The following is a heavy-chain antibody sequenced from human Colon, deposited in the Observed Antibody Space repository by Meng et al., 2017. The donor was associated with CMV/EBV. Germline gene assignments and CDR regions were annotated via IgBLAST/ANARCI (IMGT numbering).Heavy chain of an antibody. CDR2: MNPRSGDT. V-gene: IGHV1-8*01. D-gene: IGHD4/OR15-4a*01. J-gene: IGHJ4*02. CDR1: GFTFTSYD. CDR3: ARLTSGGY. Sequence: QEQLVQSGAEVKKPGASVKVSCKASGFTFTSYDINWVRQTPGQGLEWVGWMNPRSGDTDYARKFQGRVTMTRDTSLGTAYLELRSLTSEDTAIYYCARLTSGGYWGQGTLVTVSS.